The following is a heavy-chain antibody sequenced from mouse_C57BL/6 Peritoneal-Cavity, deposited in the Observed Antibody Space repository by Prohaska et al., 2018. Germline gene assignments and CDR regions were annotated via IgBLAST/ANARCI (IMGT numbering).Heavy chain of an antibody. D-gene: IGHD4-1*01. CDR3: ARRLGRRGAMDY. CDR2: ILPGSGST. Sequence: TFTGYWIEWVKQRPGHGLEWIGEILPGSGSTNYNEKFKGKATFTADTSYNTAYMQLSSLTTEDSAIYYCARRLGRRGAMDYWGQGTSVTVSS. V-gene: IGHV1-9*01. CDR1: TFTGYW. J-gene: IGHJ4*01.